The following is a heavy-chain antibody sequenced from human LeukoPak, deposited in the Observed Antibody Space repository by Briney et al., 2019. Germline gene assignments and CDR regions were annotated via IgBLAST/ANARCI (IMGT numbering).Heavy chain of an antibody. V-gene: IGHV4-4*07. Sequence: SETLSLTCSVSVGFTTYDYWNWIRHPAGKAPEWIGRIHTTGSTYYNPSLKSRVTISVDTSKNQFSLKLSSVTAADTAVYYCASAAYYDFWSGYHNWFDPWGQGTLVTVSS. CDR2: IHTTGST. CDR1: VGFTTYDY. D-gene: IGHD3-3*01. CDR3: ASAAYYDFWSGYHNWFDP. J-gene: IGHJ5*02.